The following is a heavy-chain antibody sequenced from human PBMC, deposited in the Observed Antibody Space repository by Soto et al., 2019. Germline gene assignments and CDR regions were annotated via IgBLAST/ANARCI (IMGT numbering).Heavy chain of an antibody. CDR1: GYSFTSYA. J-gene: IGHJ6*02. CDR2: INAGNGNT. V-gene: IGHV1-3*01. Sequence: ASAKVSCKASGYSFTSYAMHWVRQAPGQRLEWMGWINAGNGNTKYSQKFQGRVTITRDTSASTAYMELSSLRSEDTAVYYCAREDYYYGMDVWGQGTTVTVSS. CDR3: AREDYYYGMDV.